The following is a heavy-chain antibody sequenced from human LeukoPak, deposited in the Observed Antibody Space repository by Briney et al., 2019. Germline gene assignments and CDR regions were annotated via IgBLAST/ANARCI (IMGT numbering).Heavy chain of an antibody. CDR1: GFTFSSYA. CDR3: ARDSADGYNPLDR. J-gene: IGHJ4*02. Sequence: PGGSLRLSCAASGFTFSSYAMSWVRQAPGRGLEWVSTIRGTGATTYYATSVKGRFTISRDTSKKTLYLEMKSLRAEDTAVYYCARDSADGYNPLDRWGQGTLVTVSS. CDR2: IRGTGATT. D-gene: IGHD5-24*01. V-gene: IGHV3-23*01.